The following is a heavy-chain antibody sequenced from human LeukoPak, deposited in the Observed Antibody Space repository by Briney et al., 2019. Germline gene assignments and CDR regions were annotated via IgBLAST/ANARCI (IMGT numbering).Heavy chain of an antibody. CDR1: GYTFTNYD. CDR3: ARGGSLTGYHAWFDP. CDR2: MDPKKGNT. V-gene: IGHV1-8*01. Sequence: ASVTVSCKASGYTFTNYDINWVRQASGQGLEWMGWMDPKKGNTGYAQKFRGRVTLTRNSSINTAYMELSSLTSEDTAVYYCARGGSLTGYHAWFDPWRQGTLVAVSS. J-gene: IGHJ5*02. D-gene: IGHD3-9*01.